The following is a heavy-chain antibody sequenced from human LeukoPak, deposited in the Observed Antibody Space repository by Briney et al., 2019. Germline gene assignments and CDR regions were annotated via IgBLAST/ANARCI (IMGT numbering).Heavy chain of an antibody. CDR2: INHSGST. CDR1: GGSFSGYY. D-gene: IGHD5-18*01. J-gene: IGHJ4*02. CDR3: ARHRGYGFDY. Sequence: SETLSLTCAVYGGSFSGYYWSWIRQPPGKGLEWIGEINHSGSTNYNPSLKSRVSISVDTSKNQFSLKPSSVTAADTAVYYCARHRGYGFDYWGQGTLVTVSS. V-gene: IGHV4-34*01.